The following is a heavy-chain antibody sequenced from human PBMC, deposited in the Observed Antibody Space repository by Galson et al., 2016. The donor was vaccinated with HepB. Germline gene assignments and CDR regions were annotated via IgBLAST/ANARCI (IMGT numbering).Heavy chain of an antibody. CDR1: GFAFSSYA. J-gene: IGHJ4*02. CDR3: AKPYTSGWLTSFDH. D-gene: IGHD6-19*01. CDR2: IGLSGATT. Sequence: YLILSCAASGFAFSSYAVNWVRPPPGKGLEWIASIGLSGATTPYADSVKGRFTISRDNSKSTLFLEMNSLRTDDTAIYYCAKPYTSGWLTSFDHWGQGTLVTVSS. V-gene: IGHV3-23*01.